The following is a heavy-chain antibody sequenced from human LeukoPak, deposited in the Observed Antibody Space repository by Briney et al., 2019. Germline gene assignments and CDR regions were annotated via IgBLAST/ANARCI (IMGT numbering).Heavy chain of an antibody. Sequence: GGSLRLSCAASGFTFSSYSMNWVRQAPGKGLEWVSYISTSSSTIYYADSVKGRFTISRDNAKNSLYLQMNSLRAEDTAVYYCAREYSSSSGRAFDIWGQGTMVTVSS. CDR2: ISTSSSTI. CDR3: AREYSSSSGRAFDI. CDR1: GFTFSSYS. J-gene: IGHJ3*02. V-gene: IGHV3-48*01. D-gene: IGHD6-6*01.